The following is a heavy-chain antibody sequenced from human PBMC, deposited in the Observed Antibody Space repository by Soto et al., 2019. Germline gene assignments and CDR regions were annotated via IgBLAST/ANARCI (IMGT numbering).Heavy chain of an antibody. CDR2: IDSDGSIT. CDR1: GFTFNTC. CDR3: ASSSGWSFYYFDY. D-gene: IGHD6-19*01. Sequence: GGSLRLSCAAAGFTFNTCMHWVRQAPGEGLVWVSSIDSDGSITSYADSVKGRFTISRENAKNTLYLQMNSLRAEDTAVYYCASSSGWSFYYFDYWGQGTLVTGSS. V-gene: IGHV3-74*01. J-gene: IGHJ4*02.